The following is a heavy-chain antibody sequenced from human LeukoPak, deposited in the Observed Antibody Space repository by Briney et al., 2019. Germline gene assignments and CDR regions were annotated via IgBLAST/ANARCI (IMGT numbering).Heavy chain of an antibody. J-gene: IGHJ4*02. CDR3: AREGGFYRPLDY. Sequence: PSGTLSLTCAVSGGSVTSTNWWTWGRQPPGKGLEWIGEVHLDGRTNYNPSLTGRLTMSVDLYENHISLKLTSVPAADTAVYYCAREGGFYRPLDYSGQGTLVTVSS. CDR1: GGSVTSTNW. D-gene: IGHD3-3*01. CDR2: VHLDGRT. V-gene: IGHV4-4*02.